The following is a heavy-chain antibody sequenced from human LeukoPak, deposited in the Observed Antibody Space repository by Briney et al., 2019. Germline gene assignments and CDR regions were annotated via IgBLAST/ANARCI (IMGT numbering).Heavy chain of an antibody. Sequence: ASVKVSCKASGATFSSYAISWVRHAPGQGLEWMGRIIPILGRANHEQQFQGRVTITADKTTSTDYMELSSLRSEDTAVYYCARDQVVTGPLDYWGQGTLVTVSS. D-gene: IGHD2-21*02. CDR2: IIPILGRA. CDR3: ARDQVVTGPLDY. J-gene: IGHJ4*02. V-gene: IGHV1-69*04. CDR1: GATFSSYA.